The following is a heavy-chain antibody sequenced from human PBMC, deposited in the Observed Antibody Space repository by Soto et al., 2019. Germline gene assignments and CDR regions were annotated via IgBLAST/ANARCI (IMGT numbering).Heavy chain of an antibody. D-gene: IGHD3-10*01. CDR3: SRPPNKRAGSYVAF. CDR1: GYTFTTYW. CDR2: IYPGDSDT. J-gene: IGHJ4*01. V-gene: IGHV5-51*01. Sequence: PGESLKISCKGSGYTFTTYWIGWVRQMPGKGLEWMGIIYPGDSDTRYSPSFQGQVTISADKSTSTAYLQWSSLKASDTAMYYSSRPPNKRAGSYVAFWGQGTLFTVSS.